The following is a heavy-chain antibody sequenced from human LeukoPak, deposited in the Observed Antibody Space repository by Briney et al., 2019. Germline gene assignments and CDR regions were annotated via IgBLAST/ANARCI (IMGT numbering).Heavy chain of an antibody. CDR2: IYYSGST. CDR3: ARHASQYTAMVRFDY. J-gene: IGHJ4*02. D-gene: IGHD5-18*01. Sequence: SETLSLTCTVSGGSISSSSYYWGWIRQPPGKGLEWIGSIYYSGSTYYNPSLKSRVTISVDTSKNQFSLKLSSVTATDTAVYYCARHASQYTAMVRFDYWGQGTLVTVSS. CDR1: GGSISSSSYY. V-gene: IGHV4-39*01.